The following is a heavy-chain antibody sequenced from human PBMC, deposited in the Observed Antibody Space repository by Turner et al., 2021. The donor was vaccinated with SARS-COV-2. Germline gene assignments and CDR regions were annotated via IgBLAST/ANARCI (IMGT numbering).Heavy chain of an antibody. CDR3: TRGAGRRGYSASNRYAFGI. J-gene: IGHJ3*02. V-gene: IGHV3-30*03. D-gene: IGHD5-12*01. CDR1: GITFDSGW. CDR2: ISDDGKNI. Sequence: GQRVEPGGCVVQPGAFLGATGAASGITFDSGWSHLVRQPPGKVREWVAGISDDGKNIYYAVSAEGRFTSSRNNSHNKLYLQTNSLRPDDTGVDYFTRGAGRRGYSASNRYAFGIWGQGKMVTGSS.